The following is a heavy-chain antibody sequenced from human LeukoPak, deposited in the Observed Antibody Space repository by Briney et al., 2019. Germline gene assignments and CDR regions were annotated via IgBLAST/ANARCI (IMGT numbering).Heavy chain of an antibody. CDR2: ISYDGSNK. CDR1: GFTFSSYA. CDR3: ASQYHDFWSGYYSYYYYGMDV. V-gene: IGHV3-30-3*01. D-gene: IGHD3-3*01. J-gene: IGHJ6*02. Sequence: GGSLRLSCAASGFTFSSYAMHWVRQAPGKGLEWVAVISYDGSNKYYADSVKGRFTISRDNSKNTLYLQMNSLRAEDTAVYYCASQYHDFWSGYYSYYYYGMDVWGQGTTVTVSS.